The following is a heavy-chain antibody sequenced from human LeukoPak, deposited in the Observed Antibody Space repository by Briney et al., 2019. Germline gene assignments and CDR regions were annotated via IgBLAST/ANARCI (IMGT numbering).Heavy chain of an antibody. CDR1: GFTFNNYA. J-gene: IGHJ4*02. CDR2: ISGSGGST. V-gene: IGHV3-23*01. CDR3: AKYMGDIVLVPAGSTFDY. D-gene: IGHD2-2*01. Sequence: GGSLRLSCAASGFTFNNYAMNWVRQAPGRGLKWVSMISGSGGSTYYADSVKGQFTISRDNSKNTVYLQMNSLRGEGTARYYCAKYMGDIVLVPAGSTFDYWGQGIMVTVSS.